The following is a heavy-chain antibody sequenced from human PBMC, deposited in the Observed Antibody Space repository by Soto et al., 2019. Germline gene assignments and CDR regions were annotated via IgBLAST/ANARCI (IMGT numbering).Heavy chain of an antibody. CDR1: GYSFSTYW. Sequence: PGESLKISCKGSGYSFSTYWIGWVRQMPGRGLEWMGIIYPGDSDTRYSPSFQGQVTISADKSISTAYLQWNSLKASDTAMYYCARQKNDFLTRYYRYDGMDVWGQGTTVTVSS. D-gene: IGHD3-9*01. V-gene: IGHV5-51*01. CDR3: ARQKNDFLTRYYRYDGMDV. J-gene: IGHJ6*02. CDR2: IYPGDSDT.